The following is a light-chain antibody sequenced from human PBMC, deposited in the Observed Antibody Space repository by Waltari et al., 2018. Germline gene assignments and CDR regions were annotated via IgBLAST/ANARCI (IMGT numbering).Light chain of an antibody. CDR1: QGISSY. V-gene: IGKV1-9*01. CDR3: QQLHTYPYT. J-gene: IGKJ2*01. Sequence: DIQLTQSPSFLSASVGDRVTITCRASQGISSYLACYQQEPGKAPKLLISSASTLQSGVPSRFSGSGSGTAFTLTISSLNPQDFAAYYCQQLHTYPYTFGQGTKVEIK. CDR2: SAS.